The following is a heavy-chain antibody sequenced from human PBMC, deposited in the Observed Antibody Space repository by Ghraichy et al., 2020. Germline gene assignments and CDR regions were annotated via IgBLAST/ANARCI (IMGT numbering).Heavy chain of an antibody. CDR3: ARGRVEMTTVTTALDY. D-gene: IGHD4-11*01. CDR2: INHSGST. Sequence: GSLSLTCAVYGGSFSGYYWSWIRQPPGKGLEWIGEINHSGSTNYNPSLKSRVTISVDTSKNQFSLKLSSVTAADTAVYYCARGRVEMTTVTTALDYWGQGTLVTVSS. J-gene: IGHJ4*02. V-gene: IGHV4-34*01. CDR1: GGSFSGYY.